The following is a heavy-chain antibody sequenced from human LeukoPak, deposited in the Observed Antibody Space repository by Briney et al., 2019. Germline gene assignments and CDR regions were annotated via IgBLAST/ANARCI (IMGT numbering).Heavy chain of an antibody. Sequence: QPGGSLRLSCAASGFTFSTYAMHWVRQAPGKGLEYVSAISTNGDSTYYADSVKGRFTISRDNSKNTLFLQVGSLRGDDMAVYYCARWGSTSCYDYWGQGTLVTVSS. J-gene: IGHJ4*02. CDR1: GFTFSTYA. CDR2: ISTNGDST. V-gene: IGHV3-64*02. D-gene: IGHD2-2*01. CDR3: ARWGSTSCYDY.